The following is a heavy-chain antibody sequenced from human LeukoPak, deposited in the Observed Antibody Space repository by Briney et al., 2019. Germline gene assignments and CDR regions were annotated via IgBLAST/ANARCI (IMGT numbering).Heavy chain of an antibody. CDR3: AKDGTLGATASDY. V-gene: IGHV1-18*01. Sequence: ASVTVSCKASGYTFTSYGISWVRQAPGQGLEWMGWISAYNGDTNYAQNLQGRLTMTTDTSTSTAYMELRRLRSDDTAVYYCAKDGTLGATASDYWGQGTLVTVSS. CDR2: ISAYNGDT. CDR1: GYTFTSYG. D-gene: IGHD1-26*01. J-gene: IGHJ4*02.